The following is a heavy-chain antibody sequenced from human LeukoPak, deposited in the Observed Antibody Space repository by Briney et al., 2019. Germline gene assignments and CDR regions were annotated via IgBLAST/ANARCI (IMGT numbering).Heavy chain of an antibody. CDR2: ISGSGGST. V-gene: IGHV3-23*01. CDR3: AKSRDYYDSTGYQTPYYFDY. J-gene: IGHJ4*02. Sequence: QSGGSLRLSCAASGFTFSSYAMSWVRQAPGKGLEWVSAISGSGGSTYYADSVKGRFTISRDNSKNTLYLQMNSLRAEDTDVYYCAKSRDYYDSTGYQTPYYFDYWGQGTLVTVCS. CDR1: GFTFSSYA. D-gene: IGHD3-22*01.